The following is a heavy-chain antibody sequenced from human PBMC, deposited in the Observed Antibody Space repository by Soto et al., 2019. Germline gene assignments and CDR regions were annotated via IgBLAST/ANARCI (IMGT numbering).Heavy chain of an antibody. J-gene: IGHJ4*02. CDR3: ARDVRVGEPDYFDD. Sequence: QVRLVESGGGVVQPGRSLRLSCAASGFIIPCCAIHWIRQSPGKGLEWVAVIGADGTHKYYRDSVQGRFTISRDTSQNMVFLQMDSLTAEDTALYYCARDVRVGEPDYFDDWGQGTLVSVSS. CDR2: IGADGTHK. D-gene: IGHD1-26*01. CDR1: GFIIPCCA. V-gene: IGHV3-30*01.